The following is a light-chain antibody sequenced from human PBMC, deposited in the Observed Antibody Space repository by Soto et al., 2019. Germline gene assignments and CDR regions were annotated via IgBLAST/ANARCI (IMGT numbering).Light chain of an antibody. CDR1: SSDVGGYNY. V-gene: IGLV2-8*01. Sequence: QSVLTQPPSASGSPGQSVTISCTGASSDVGGYNYVPWYQQHPGKAPKLMIYEVSKRPSGVPGRFSASKSGNTASLTVSGLQAEDEADYYCSSYGGNNNLVFGGGTKVTVL. CDR3: SSYGGNNNLV. CDR2: EVS. J-gene: IGLJ2*01.